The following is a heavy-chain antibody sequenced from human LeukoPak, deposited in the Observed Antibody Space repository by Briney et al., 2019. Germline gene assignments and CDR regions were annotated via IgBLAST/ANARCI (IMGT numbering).Heavy chain of an antibody. J-gene: IGHJ3*02. CDR3: ARDAAYYDILTGLDAFDI. V-gene: IGHV3-21*01. CDR1: GFTFSSYS. CDR2: ISSSSSYI. Sequence: GGSLRLSCAASGFTFSSYSMNWVRQAPGKGLEWVSSISSSSSYIYYADSVKGRFTISRDNAKNSLYLQMNSLRAEDTAVYYCARDAAYYDILTGLDAFDIWGQGTMVTVSS. D-gene: IGHD3-9*01.